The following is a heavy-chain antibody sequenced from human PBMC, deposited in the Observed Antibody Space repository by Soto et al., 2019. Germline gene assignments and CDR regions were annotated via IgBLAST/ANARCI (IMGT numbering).Heavy chain of an antibody. Sequence: QVQLVESGGGVVQPGRSLRLSCAASGFTFSSYGMHWVRQAPGKGLEGVAVISYDGSNKYYADSVKGRFTISRDNSKNTLYLQMNSLRDEDTAVYYCAKDPKWLPEFWFDPWGQGTLVTVSS. V-gene: IGHV3-30*18. CDR3: AKDPKWLPEFWFDP. J-gene: IGHJ5*02. CDR1: GFTFSSYG. D-gene: IGHD3-22*01. CDR2: ISYDGSNK.